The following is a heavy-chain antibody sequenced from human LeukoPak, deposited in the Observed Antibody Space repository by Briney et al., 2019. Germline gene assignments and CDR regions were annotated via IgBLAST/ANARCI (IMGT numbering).Heavy chain of an antibody. Sequence: SVKVSCKASGGTFSSYAISWVRQAPGQGLEWMGRIIPIFGTANYAQKFQGRVTITTDESTSTAYMELSSLRSEDMAVYYCARGGDGYNSWFDPWGQGTLVTVSS. J-gene: IGHJ5*02. V-gene: IGHV1-69*05. CDR2: IIPIFGTA. D-gene: IGHD5-24*01. CDR3: ARGGDGYNSWFDP. CDR1: GGTFSSYA.